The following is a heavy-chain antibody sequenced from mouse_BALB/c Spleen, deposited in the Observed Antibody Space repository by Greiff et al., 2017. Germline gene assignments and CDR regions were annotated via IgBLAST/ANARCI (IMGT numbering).Heavy chain of an antibody. D-gene: IGHD2-4*01. V-gene: IGHV2-6-7*01. CDR3: ARLYDYDGHWYFDV. CDR2: IWGDGST. J-gene: IGHJ1*01. Sequence: QVQLKESGPGLVAPSQSLSITCTVSGFSLTGYGVNWVRQPPGKGLEWLGMIWGDGSTDYNSALKSRLSISKDNSKSQVFLKMNSLQTDDTARYYCARLYDYDGHWYFDVWGAGTTVTVSS. CDR1: GFSLTGYG.